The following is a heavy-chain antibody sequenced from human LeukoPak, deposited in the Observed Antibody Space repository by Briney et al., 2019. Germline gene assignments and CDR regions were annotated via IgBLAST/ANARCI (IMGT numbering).Heavy chain of an antibody. J-gene: IGHJ3*02. Sequence: SETLSLTCTVSGGSISSGSYYWGWIRQPPGKGLEWIGSIYYSGSTYYNPSLKSRVTISVDTSKNQFSLKLSSVTAADTAVYYCARLYGSGWRSDAFDIWGQGTMVTVSS. CDR1: GGSISSGSYY. D-gene: IGHD6-19*01. CDR2: IYYSGST. V-gene: IGHV4-39*01. CDR3: ARLYGSGWRSDAFDI.